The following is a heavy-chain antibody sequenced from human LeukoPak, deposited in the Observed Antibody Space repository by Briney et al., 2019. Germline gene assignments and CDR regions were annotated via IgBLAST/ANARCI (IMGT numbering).Heavy chain of an antibody. D-gene: IGHD4-17*01. J-gene: IGHJ4*01. V-gene: IGHV3-7*01. Sequence: PGGSLRLSCAASGFTFSSYWMSWVRQAPGKGLEWVANIKQDGSEKYYVDSVKGRFTISRDNAKNSLYLQMNSRRAEDTAVDYSARAGLDGDYDFDYWGHGTLVTVSS. CDR2: IKQDGSEK. CDR1: GFTFSSYW. CDR3: ARAGLDGDYDFDY.